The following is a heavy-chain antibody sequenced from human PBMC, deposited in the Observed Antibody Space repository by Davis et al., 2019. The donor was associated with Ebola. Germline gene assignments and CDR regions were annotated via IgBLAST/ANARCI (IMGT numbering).Heavy chain of an antibody. J-gene: IGHJ6*02. D-gene: IGHD2-2*01. V-gene: IGHV1-69*04. Sequence: AASVKVSCKASGGTFSSYTISWVRQAPGQGLEWMGRIIPILGIANYAQKFQGRVTITADKSTSTAYMELSSLRSEDTAVYYCARDSAVLVPAAIGTPYYGMDVWGQGTTVTVSS. CDR3: ARDSAVLVPAAIGTPYYGMDV. CDR1: GGTFSSYT. CDR2: IIPILGIA.